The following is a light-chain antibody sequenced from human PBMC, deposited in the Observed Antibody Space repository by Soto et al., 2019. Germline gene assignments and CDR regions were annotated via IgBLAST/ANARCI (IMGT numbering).Light chain of an antibody. CDR2: AAS. CDR3: QQSFSIPLT. CDR1: QSITNY. V-gene: IGKV1-39*01. Sequence: DIQMTQSPSSLSASVGDRVTITCRASQSITNYLNWYQQKPGKAPNLLIYAASSLQSGVPSRFSGSGSGTDFTLSISSLQPEDFATYYCQQSFSIPLTFGGGTKVKIK. J-gene: IGKJ4*01.